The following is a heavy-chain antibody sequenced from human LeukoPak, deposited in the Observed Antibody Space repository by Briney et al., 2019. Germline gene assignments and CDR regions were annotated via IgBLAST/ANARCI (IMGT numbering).Heavy chain of an antibody. D-gene: IGHD1-26*01. CDR1: GYTFTSYD. CDR2: MNPNSGNT. CDR3: ARVPVGYHDAFDI. V-gene: IGHV1-8*01. J-gene: IGHJ3*02. Sequence: GASVKVSCKASGYTFTSYDINWVRQATGQGLEWMGWMNPNSGNTGYAQKFQGRVTMTRNTSISTAYTELSSLRSEDTAVYYCARVPVGYHDAFDIWGQGTMVTVSS.